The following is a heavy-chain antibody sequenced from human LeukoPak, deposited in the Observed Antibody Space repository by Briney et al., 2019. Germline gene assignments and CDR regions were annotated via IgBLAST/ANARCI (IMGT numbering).Heavy chain of an antibody. Sequence: GGSLRLSCVASGFTFSSYWMHWVRQDPRKGLVWVSRINGDGRNINYADSVRGRFTISRDNAKNTLYLQMNSLGLDDTAVYFCSGDPGDYWGQGTLVSVSS. CDR3: SGDPGDY. D-gene: IGHD7-27*01. V-gene: IGHV3-74*01. CDR1: GFTFSSYW. J-gene: IGHJ4*02. CDR2: INGDGRNI.